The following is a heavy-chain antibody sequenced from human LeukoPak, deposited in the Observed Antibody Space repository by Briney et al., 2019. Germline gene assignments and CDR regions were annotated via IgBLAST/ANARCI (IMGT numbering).Heavy chain of an antibody. CDR2: IYYNGSA. V-gene: IGHV4-59*01. CDR1: GGSISSYY. J-gene: IGHJ6*02. Sequence: PSETLSLTCTVSGGSISSYYWSWIRQPPGKGLEWIGYIYYNGSANYNPSLKSRVTISVDMSKNQFSLKLSSVTAADTAVYYCARGPGFTFYGMDVWGQGTTVTVSS. D-gene: IGHD3-10*01. CDR3: ARGPGFTFYGMDV.